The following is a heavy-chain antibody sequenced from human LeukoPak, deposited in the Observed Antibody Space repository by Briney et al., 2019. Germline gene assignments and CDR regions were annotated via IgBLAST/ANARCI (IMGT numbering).Heavy chain of an antibody. CDR3: ARSPAGANYYLDV. J-gene: IGHJ6*03. V-gene: IGHV3-7*01. CDR2: IKQDGSEK. D-gene: IGHD1-14*01. CDR1: GFTFSTYW. Sequence: PGGSLRLSCAAPGFTFSTYWMGWVRQAPGKGLEWVANIKQDGSEKYSVDSVKGRFTISRDNAKNSLSLQMNSLRAEDTAVYYCARSPAGANYYLDVWGKGTTVTISS.